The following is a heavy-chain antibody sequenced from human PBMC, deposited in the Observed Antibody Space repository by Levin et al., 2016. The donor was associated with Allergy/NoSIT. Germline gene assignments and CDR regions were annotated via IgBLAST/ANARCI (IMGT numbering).Heavy chain of an antibody. Sequence: GESLKISCAASGFTVSSNYMSWVRQAPGKGLEWVSSISSSSSYIYYADSVKGRFTISRDNAKNSLYLQMNSLRAEDTAVYYCARDEYSSSPRSCPLFDYWGQGTLVTVSS. D-gene: IGHD6-6*01. J-gene: IGHJ4*02. CDR3: ARDEYSSSPRSCPLFDY. CDR1: GFTVSSNY. V-gene: IGHV3-21*01. CDR2: ISSSSSYI.